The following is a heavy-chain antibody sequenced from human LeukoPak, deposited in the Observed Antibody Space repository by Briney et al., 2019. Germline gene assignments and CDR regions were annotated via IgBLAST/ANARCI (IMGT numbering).Heavy chain of an antibody. CDR3: ARPTRRYQYYFDY. CDR1: GGSFSDYD. CDR2: ISPGGST. D-gene: IGHD2-2*01. V-gene: IGHV4-34*01. Sequence: SETLSLTCAVYGGSFSDYDWSWIRQPPGKGLEWIGEISPGGSTNCDPSLKSRFSMSIDTSRSQFSLNLRSVTAADTAVYYCARPTRRYQYYFDYWGQGTLVTVSS. J-gene: IGHJ4*02.